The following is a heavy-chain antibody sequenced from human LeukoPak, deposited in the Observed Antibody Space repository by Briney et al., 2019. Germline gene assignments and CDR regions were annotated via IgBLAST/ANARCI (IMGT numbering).Heavy chain of an antibody. CDR3: AKPLMWELRGSFDY. V-gene: IGHV3-23*01. J-gene: IGHJ4*02. Sequence: GGSLRLSCAASGFTFSSYAMHWVRQAPGKGLEWVTAISGSGGSTYYADSVKGRFTISRDNSKNTLYLQMNSLRAEDTAVYYCAKPLMWELRGSFDYWGQGTLVTVSS. CDR1: GFTFSSYA. CDR2: ISGSGGST. D-gene: IGHD1-26*01.